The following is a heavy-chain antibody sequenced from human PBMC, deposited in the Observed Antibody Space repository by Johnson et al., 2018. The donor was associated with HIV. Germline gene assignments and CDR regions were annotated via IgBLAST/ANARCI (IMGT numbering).Heavy chain of an antibody. CDR1: GFTFSSYA. CDR3: ARWHQLVLGPFDS. V-gene: IGHV3-20*04. Sequence: VQLVESGGGLVKPGGSLRLSCAASGFTFSSYAMSWVRQAPEKGLEWVSDINWNGGSTGYAASVKGRFTISRDNAKNSLYLQMNSLRAEDTAFYYCARWHQLVLGPFDSWGQGTMVTVSS. CDR2: INWNGGST. D-gene: IGHD6-13*01. J-gene: IGHJ3*02.